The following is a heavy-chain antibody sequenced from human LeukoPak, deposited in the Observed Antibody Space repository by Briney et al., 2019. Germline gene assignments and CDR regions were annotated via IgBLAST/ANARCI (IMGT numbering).Heavy chain of an antibody. CDR2: ISSSGSTI. CDR3: AREPVAYHDSSFDY. D-gene: IGHD3-22*01. J-gene: IGHJ4*02. V-gene: IGHV3-48*03. CDR1: GFTFSSYE. Sequence: GGSLRLSCAASGFTFSSYEMNWVRQAPGKGLEWVSYISSSGSTIYYADSVKGRFTISRDNAKNSLYLQMNSLRAEDTAVYYCAREPVAYHDSSFDYWGQGTLVTVSS.